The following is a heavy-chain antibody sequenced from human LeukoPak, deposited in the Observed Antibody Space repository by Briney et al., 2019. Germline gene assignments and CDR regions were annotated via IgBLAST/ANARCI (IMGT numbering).Heavy chain of an antibody. J-gene: IGHJ4*02. CDR3: ARDLEQPPILFDY. D-gene: IGHD3-3*01. CDR2: INAGNGNT. CDR1: GYTFTSYA. Sequence: GASVKVSCKASGYTFTSYAMHWVRQAPGQRLEWMGCINAGNGNTKYSQKFQGRVTITRDTSASTAYMELSSLRSEDTAVYYCARDLEQPPILFDYWGQGTLVTVSS. V-gene: IGHV1-3*01.